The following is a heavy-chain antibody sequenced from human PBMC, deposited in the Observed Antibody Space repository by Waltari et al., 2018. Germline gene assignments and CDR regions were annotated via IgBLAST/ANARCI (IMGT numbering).Heavy chain of an antibody. Sequence: EVQLLESGGGLVQPGGSLRLSCAASGFTFSSYAMSWVRQAPGKGLEWVSGISGSGGRKYYADSVKGRFTISRDNSKNTLYLQMNSLRAEDTAVYYCAKMGYYYDSSGYYWSWGQGTLVTVSS. J-gene: IGHJ5*02. CDR3: AKMGYYYDSSGYYWS. D-gene: IGHD3-22*01. CDR2: ISGSGGRK. CDR1: GFTFSSYA. V-gene: IGHV3-23*01.